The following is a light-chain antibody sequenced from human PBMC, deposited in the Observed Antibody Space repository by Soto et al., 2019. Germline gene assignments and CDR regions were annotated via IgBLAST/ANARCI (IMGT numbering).Light chain of an antibody. J-gene: IGKJ1*01. CDR3: LQYGSTLPWT. CDR2: GAS. Sequence: EIVLTQSPGTLSLSPGERATLSCRASQSVSSSYLAWYQQKPGQAPRLLIYGASSRATGIPDRFSGSGSGTDFTPAVSRLEPEDIAVYFCLQYGSTLPWTFGQGTKVEIK. V-gene: IGKV3-20*01. CDR1: QSVSSSY.